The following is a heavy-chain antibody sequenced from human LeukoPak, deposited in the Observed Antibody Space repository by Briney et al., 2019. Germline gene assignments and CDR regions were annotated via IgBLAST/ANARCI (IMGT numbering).Heavy chain of an antibody. J-gene: IGHJ4*02. CDR1: GFTFSNYG. V-gene: IGHV3-30*18. CDR3: AKYYSGNYLDY. Sequence: GRSLRLSCAASGFTFSNYGMHWVRQAPGKGLEWVAVISYDGSNKYYADSVKGRFTISRDNSRGTLYLQMNSLRAEDTAVYFCAKYYSGNYLDYWGQGTLVTVSS. CDR2: ISYDGSNK. D-gene: IGHD3-10*01.